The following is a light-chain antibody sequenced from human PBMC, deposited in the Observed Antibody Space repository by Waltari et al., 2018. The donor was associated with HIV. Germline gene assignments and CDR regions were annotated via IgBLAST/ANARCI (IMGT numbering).Light chain of an antibody. CDR1: QSPGSNY. Sequence: IVLTQSPGTLSLSPGERVTLSCRASQSPGSNYLAWYQQKPGQAPRLLIYGVSNRATGIPDRFSGSGSGTDFTLTISRLEPEDFAVYYCQLVFTLGPGTKVDI. V-gene: IGKV3-20*01. CDR2: GVS. CDR3: QLVFT. J-gene: IGKJ3*01.